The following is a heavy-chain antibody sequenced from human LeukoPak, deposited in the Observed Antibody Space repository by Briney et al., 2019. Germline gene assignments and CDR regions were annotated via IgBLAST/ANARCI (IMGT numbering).Heavy chain of an antibody. D-gene: IGHD5-12*01. CDR1: GYTFTGYY. Sequence: ASVKVSCKASGYTFTGYYMHWVRQAPGQGLEWMGWINPNSGGTNYAQKFQGWVTMTRDTSISTAYMELSRLRSDDTAVYYCARGHGYSGYDLGRFYYYYGMDVWGQGTTVTVSS. V-gene: IGHV1-2*04. CDR2: INPNSGGT. CDR3: ARGHGYSGYDLGRFYYYYGMDV. J-gene: IGHJ6*02.